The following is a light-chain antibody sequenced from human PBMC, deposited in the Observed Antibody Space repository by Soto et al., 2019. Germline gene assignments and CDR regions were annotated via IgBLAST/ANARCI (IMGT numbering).Light chain of an antibody. J-gene: IGLJ1*01. V-gene: IGLV2-14*01. CDR2: DVN. CDR1: SSDVGGFNY. CDR3: SSYTTSSSYV. Sequence: QSVLTQPASVSGSPGQSITISCTGTSSDVGGFNYVSWYQQHPGKAPNLMIYDVNNRPSGVSNRFSGSKSGNTASLTISGLQAEDEADYYCSSYTTSSSYVFGAGTKVTVL.